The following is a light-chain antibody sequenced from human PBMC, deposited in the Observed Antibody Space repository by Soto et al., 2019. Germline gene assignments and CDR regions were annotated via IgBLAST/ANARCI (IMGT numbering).Light chain of an antibody. V-gene: IGKV3-11*01. CDR3: QQRSSWPPALS. J-gene: IGKJ4*01. Sequence: EIVLTQSPATLSLSPGXRATLSCRASQSVRSFLAWYQQKPGQAPRLLIYDASNRATGVPGRFSGSGSGTDFTLTISSLEPEDFAVYYCQQRSSWPPALSFGGGTKVDIK. CDR2: DAS. CDR1: QSVRSF.